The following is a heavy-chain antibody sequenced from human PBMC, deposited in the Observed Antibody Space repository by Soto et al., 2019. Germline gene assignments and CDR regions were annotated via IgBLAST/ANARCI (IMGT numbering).Heavy chain of an antibody. D-gene: IGHD1-26*01. CDR3: ASDLVGASDSYGLDV. CDR2: IWHDGNNK. CDR1: GFTFSNYG. Sequence: PGGSLRLSCAASGFTFSNYGMHWVRQAPGKGLEWVAIIWHDGNNKYYADSVRGRFIISRDNSKNRLYLQMNSLRAEDTAVYYCASDLVGASDSYGLDVWGHGTPATVSS. V-gene: IGHV3-33*01. J-gene: IGHJ6*02.